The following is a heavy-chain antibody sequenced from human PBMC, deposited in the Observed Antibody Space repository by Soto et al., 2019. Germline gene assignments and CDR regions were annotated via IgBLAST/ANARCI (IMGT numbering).Heavy chain of an antibody. J-gene: IGHJ4*02. CDR1: GFTFSSYA. CDR2: ISGSGGST. CDR3: AKEGATQNIVTRNFDY. Sequence: GGSLRLSXAASGFTFSSYAMTWVRQAPGKGLEWVSGISGSGGSTYYAGSVKGRFTISRDNSKNTLYLQMNSLRAEDTAVYYCAKEGATQNIVTRNFDYWGQGTLVTVSS. V-gene: IGHV3-23*01. D-gene: IGHD1-26*01.